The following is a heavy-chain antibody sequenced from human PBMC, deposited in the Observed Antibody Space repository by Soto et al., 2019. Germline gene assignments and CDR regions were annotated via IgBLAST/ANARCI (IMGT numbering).Heavy chain of an antibody. V-gene: IGHV3-30-3*01. CDR3: ARDVHGPSYYYYYGMDV. Sequence: GGSLRLSCAASGFTFSSYAMHWVRQAPGKGLEWVAVISYDGSNKYYADSVKGRFTISRDNSKNTLYLQTNSLRAEDTAVYYCARDVHGPSYYYYYGMDVWGQGTTVTVSS. CDR2: ISYDGSNK. CDR1: GFTFSSYA. J-gene: IGHJ6*02.